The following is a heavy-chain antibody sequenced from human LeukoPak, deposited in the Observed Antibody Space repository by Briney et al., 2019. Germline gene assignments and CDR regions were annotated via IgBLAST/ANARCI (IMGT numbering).Heavy chain of an antibody. Sequence: QTGGSLRLSCAASGFTFSSYGMHWVRQAPGKGLEWVAFIRYDGSNKYYADSVKGRFTISRDNSKNTLYLQMSSLRAEDTAVYYCAFESMTTVTFDYWGQGTLVTVSS. V-gene: IGHV3-30*02. CDR1: GFTFSSYG. J-gene: IGHJ4*02. D-gene: IGHD4-11*01. CDR3: AFESMTTVTFDY. CDR2: IRYDGSNK.